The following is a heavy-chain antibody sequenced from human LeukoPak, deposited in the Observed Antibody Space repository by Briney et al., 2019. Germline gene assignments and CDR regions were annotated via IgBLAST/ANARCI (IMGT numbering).Heavy chain of an antibody. Sequence: GGSLRLSCAAPGFTFSSYAMHWVRQAPGKGLEWVAVISYDGSNKYYADSVKGRFTISRDNSKNTLYLQMNGLRAEDTAVYYCAKGLYSSSSYFDYWGQGTLVTVSS. CDR1: GFTFSSYA. V-gene: IGHV3-30-3*01. CDR3: AKGLYSSSSYFDY. CDR2: ISYDGSNK. J-gene: IGHJ4*02. D-gene: IGHD6-6*01.